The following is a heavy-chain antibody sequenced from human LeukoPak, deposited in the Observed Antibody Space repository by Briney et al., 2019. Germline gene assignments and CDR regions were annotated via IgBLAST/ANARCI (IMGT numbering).Heavy chain of an antibody. V-gene: IGHV3-30*03. CDR2: ISYDGSNK. D-gene: IGHD3-16*02. Sequence: PGRSLRLSCGASGFTFHTYGMHWARQAPGKGLEWVAVISYDGSNKYYADSVKGRFTISRDNSKNTLYLQMNSLRAEDTAVYYCATLTPLRRYDYVWGSYRPFDYWGQGTLVTVSS. CDR1: GFTFHTYG. J-gene: IGHJ4*02. CDR3: ATLTPLRRYDYVWGSYRPFDY.